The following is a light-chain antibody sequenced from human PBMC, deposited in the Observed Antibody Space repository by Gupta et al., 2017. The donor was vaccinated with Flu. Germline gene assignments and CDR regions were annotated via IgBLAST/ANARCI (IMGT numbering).Light chain of an antibody. V-gene: IGLV2-11*01. J-gene: IGLJ1*01. CDR1: SSDIGAYNY. CDR2: DVT. Sequence: QSALTQPRSVSGSPGQSVTISCSGTSSDIGAYNYVSWYQQHPGKVPKFIVYDVTQRPSGVPDRFSGSKSGNTASLTISGLQPEDEADYYCCSYAGSYTFVFGTGTQVSVL. CDR3: CSYAGSYTFV.